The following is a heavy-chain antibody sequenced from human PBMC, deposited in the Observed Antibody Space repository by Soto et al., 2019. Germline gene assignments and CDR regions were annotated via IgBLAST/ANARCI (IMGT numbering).Heavy chain of an antibody. Sequence: GASVKVSCKASGCTFSSYAISWVRQAPGQGLEWMGGIIPIFGTANYAQKFQGRVTITADESTSTAYMELSSLRSEDTAVYYCAGDYCSGGSCYRGWFDPWGQGTLVTVSS. J-gene: IGHJ5*02. D-gene: IGHD2-15*01. CDR1: GCTFSSYA. CDR2: IIPIFGTA. CDR3: AGDYCSGGSCYRGWFDP. V-gene: IGHV1-69*13.